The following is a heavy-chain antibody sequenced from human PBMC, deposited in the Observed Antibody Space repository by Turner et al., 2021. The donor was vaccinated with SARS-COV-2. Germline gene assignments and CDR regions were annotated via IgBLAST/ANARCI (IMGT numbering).Heavy chain of an antibody. Sequence: QVQLQESGPGLVKPSETLSLTCTVSGGSISSYYWIWIRQPPGKGLEWIGYTHYSGSTNYNPSLKSRVTISVDTSKNQFSLKLSSVTAADTAVYYCARHGFSGWDGGGMDVWGQGTTVTVSS. J-gene: IGHJ6*02. CDR2: THYSGST. D-gene: IGHD6-19*01. CDR3: ARHGFSGWDGGGMDV. V-gene: IGHV4-59*08. CDR1: GGSISSYY.